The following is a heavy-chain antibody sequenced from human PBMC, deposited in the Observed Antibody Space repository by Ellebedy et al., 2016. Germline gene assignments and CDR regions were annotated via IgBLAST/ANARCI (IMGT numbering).Heavy chain of an antibody. CDR1: GFTFSNSA. J-gene: IGHJ4*02. Sequence: GESLKISXAASGFTFSNSAMSWVRQAPGKGLEWVSSIRGSGGIAHYADSVKGRFTISRDSSKNTVYLQMNSLRAEDTAVYYCVRIARGNGYGSGYYDSWGQGTLVTVSS. D-gene: IGHD3-10*01. V-gene: IGHV3-23*01. CDR3: VRIARGNGYGSGYYDS. CDR2: IRGSGGIA.